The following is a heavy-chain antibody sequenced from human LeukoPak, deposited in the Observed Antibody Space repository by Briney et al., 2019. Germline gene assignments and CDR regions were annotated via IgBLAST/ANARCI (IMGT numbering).Heavy chain of an antibody. CDR1: GFTFTNYA. J-gene: IGHJ5*02. D-gene: IGHD6-19*01. CDR3: AKGPYGWRYFCPDT. Sequence: PRGSLRLSCAASGFTFTNYAMHWVPQAPGEGLEWVAFIRYEGGNIFYAHSLKGRFTISTDNSKNTLHLQMSSLRPEDTAVYYCAKGPYGWRYFCPDTWGQGTLVTVSS. V-gene: IGHV3-30*02. CDR2: IRYEGGNI.